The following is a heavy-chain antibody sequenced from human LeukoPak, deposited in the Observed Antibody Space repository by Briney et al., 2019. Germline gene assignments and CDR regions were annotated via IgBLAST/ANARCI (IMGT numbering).Heavy chain of an antibody. J-gene: IGHJ4*02. V-gene: IGHV5-51*01. Sequence: GESLQISCQGSGYSFTSYWIGWVRQLPGKGLEWMGIIYPGDSDTRYSPSFQGQVTISADKSISTAYLQWSSLKASDTAMYYCARLQYSSSCLDYWGQGTLVTVSS. D-gene: IGHD6-13*01. CDR1: GYSFTSYW. CDR2: IYPGDSDT. CDR3: ARLQYSSSCLDY.